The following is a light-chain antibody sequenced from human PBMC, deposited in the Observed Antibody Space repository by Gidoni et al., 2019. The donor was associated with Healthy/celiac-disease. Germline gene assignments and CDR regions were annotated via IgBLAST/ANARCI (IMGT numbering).Light chain of an antibody. V-gene: IGKV3-20*01. CDR3: QQYGSSGT. J-gene: IGKJ1*01. CDR1: QSVSSSY. Sequence: EIVLTQSPGTLSLSPGERATLSCRASQSVSSSYLAWYQQKPGQAPRLLIYGASSRATGIPDRFSGSGSGTDFTLTISRLEPEDFAVYYCQQYGSSGTLGQGIKVEIK. CDR2: GAS.